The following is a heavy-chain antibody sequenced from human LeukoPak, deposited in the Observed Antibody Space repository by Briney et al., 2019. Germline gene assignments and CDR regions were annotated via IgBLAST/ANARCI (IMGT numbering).Heavy chain of an antibody. CDR2: INHSGST. Sequence: SETLSLTCAVYGGSFSGYYWSWIRQPPGKGLEWIGEINHSGSTNYNPSLKSRVTISVDTSKNQFSQKLSSVTAADTAVYYCASSGNYNWFDPWGQGTLVTVSS. CDR1: GGSFSGYY. CDR3: ASSGNYNWFDP. D-gene: IGHD1-1*01. J-gene: IGHJ5*02. V-gene: IGHV4-34*01.